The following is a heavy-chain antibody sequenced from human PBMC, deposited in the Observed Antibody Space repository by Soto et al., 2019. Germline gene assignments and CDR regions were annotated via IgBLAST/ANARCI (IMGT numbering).Heavy chain of an antibody. CDR1: GGSISSGGYY. Sequence: QVQLQESGPGLVKPSQTLSLTCTVSGGSISSGGYYWSWIHQHPGEGLEWIGNIHYSGRTYYTPSLQSRVTISVDTSKNQFSLKLTSVTAADTAVYYCARDREAYDSSGCIDFWGQGTLVTVSS. V-gene: IGHV4-31*03. CDR2: IHYSGRT. CDR3: ARDREAYDSSGCIDF. D-gene: IGHD3-22*01. J-gene: IGHJ4*02.